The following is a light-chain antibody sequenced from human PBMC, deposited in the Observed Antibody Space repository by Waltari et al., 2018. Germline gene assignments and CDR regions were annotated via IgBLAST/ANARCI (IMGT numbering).Light chain of an antibody. CDR2: DVS. Sequence: QSSLTQPASVSWSPGQSITIACTGTSIDVGGYNYASWYQQHPGKAPKLIIYDVSNRPSGVSNRFSGSKSGNTASLTISGLQADDEADYYCSSYTSSSTLVFGTGTKVTVL. V-gene: IGLV2-14*03. CDR1: SIDVGGYNY. CDR3: SSYTSSSTLV. J-gene: IGLJ1*01.